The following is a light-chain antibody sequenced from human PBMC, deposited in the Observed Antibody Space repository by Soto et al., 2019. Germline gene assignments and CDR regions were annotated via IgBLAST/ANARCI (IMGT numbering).Light chain of an antibody. J-gene: IGLJ2*01. CDR3: LLSYSDARPDVV. Sequence: QAVVTQEPSLTVSPGGTVTLTCGSSTGTVTSGHYPYWFQQKPGQAPRTLIYDTSNKHSWTPARFSGSLLGDKAALTLSGAQPEDEAEYYCLLSYSDARPDVVFGGGTKVTVL. V-gene: IGLV7-46*01. CDR1: TGTVTSGHY. CDR2: DTS.